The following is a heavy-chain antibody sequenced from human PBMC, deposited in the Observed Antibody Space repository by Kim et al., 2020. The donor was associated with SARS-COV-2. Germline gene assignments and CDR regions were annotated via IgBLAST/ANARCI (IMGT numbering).Heavy chain of an antibody. J-gene: IGHJ5*01. CDR2: GGTT. CDR3: TTASWFDY. V-gene: IGHV3-15*01. Sequence: GGTTDYAAPVKGRFTISRDDSKNTLYLQMNSLKTEDTAVYYCTTASWFDYWGQGTLVTVSS.